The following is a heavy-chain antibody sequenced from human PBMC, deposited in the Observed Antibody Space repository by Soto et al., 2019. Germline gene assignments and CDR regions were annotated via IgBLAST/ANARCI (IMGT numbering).Heavy chain of an antibody. J-gene: IGHJ5*02. D-gene: IGHD2-15*01. V-gene: IGHV4-30-2*01. CDR2: IYHSGST. CDR3: AREVVAATNWFDP. Sequence: SETLSLTCAVSGGSISSGGYSWSWIRQPQGKGLEWIGYIYHSGSTYYNPSLKSRVTISVDRSKNQFSLKLSSVTAADTAVYYCAREVVAATNWFDPWGQGTLVTVSS. CDR1: GGSISSGGYS.